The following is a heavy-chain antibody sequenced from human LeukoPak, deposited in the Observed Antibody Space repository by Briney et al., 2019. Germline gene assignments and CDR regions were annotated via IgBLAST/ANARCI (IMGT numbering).Heavy chain of an antibody. Sequence: GGSLRLSCAASGFIFSSYGMHWVRQAPGKGLEWVAVISYDGSNTYYADSVKGRFTISRDNSKNTLYLQMNSLRAEDTAVYYCASRSLAVALVGDFDYWGQGTLVTVSS. V-gene: IGHV3-30*03. CDR3: ASRSLAVALVGDFDY. CDR2: ISYDGSNT. D-gene: IGHD6-19*01. CDR1: GFIFSSYG. J-gene: IGHJ4*02.